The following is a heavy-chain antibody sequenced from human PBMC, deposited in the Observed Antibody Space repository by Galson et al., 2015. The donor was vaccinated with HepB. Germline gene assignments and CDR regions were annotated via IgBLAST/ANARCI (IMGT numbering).Heavy chain of an antibody. V-gene: IGHV3-11*05. J-gene: IGHJ4*02. CDR2: ISSSSSYT. CDR1: GFTFSDYY. Sequence: SLRLSCAASGFTFSDYYMSWIRQAPGKGLEWVSYISSSSSYTNYADSVKGRFTISRDNAKNSLYLQMNSLRAEDTAVYYCARDYPDYGIDDWGQGTLVTVSS. D-gene: IGHD4/OR15-4a*01. CDR3: ARDYPDYGIDD.